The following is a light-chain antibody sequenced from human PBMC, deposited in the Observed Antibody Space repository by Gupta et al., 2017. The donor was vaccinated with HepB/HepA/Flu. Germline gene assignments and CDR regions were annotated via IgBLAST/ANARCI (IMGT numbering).Light chain of an antibody. CDR3: QQYNNWPPDT. Sequence: EIVMIQSPPTLSVSPGETATLSCRASQSVSNNLAWYQKKPGQAPRLLIYGISTRATGIPARFSGSGSGTDVSLTISSLQPEDSAVYYCQQYNNWPPDTFGQGTKVEIK. CDR2: GIS. J-gene: IGKJ2*01. V-gene: IGKV3-15*01. CDR1: QSVSNN.